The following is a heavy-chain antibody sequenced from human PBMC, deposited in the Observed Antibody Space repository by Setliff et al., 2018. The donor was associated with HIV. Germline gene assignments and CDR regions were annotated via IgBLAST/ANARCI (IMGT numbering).Heavy chain of an antibody. J-gene: IGHJ6*02. Sequence: SETLSLTCTVSGGSISSHCWSWIRQSPGKALEWIGYIYASGSIIYNPSLKSRVTISVDTSKNLFSLKVNSVTAADTAVYYCARHDITLVRGLVWGQGTTVTVSS. V-gene: IGHV4-59*08. CDR1: GGSISSHC. D-gene: IGHD3-10*01. CDR3: ARHDITLVRGLV. CDR2: IYASGSI.